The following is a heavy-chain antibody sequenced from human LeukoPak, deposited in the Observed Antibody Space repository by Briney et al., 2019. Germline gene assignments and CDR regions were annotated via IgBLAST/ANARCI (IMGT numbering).Heavy chain of an antibody. J-gene: IGHJ4*02. CDR1: GFTFSSYW. V-gene: IGHV3-74*01. Sequence: PGGSLRLSCAASGFTFSSYWMHWVRQAPGKGLVWVSRINSDGSSTSYADSVKGRFTISRDNAKNTLYLQMNSLRAEDTAVYYCAGEKVGGSYPGHWGQGTLVTVSS. CDR3: AGEKVGGSYPGH. D-gene: IGHD1-26*01. CDR2: INSDGSST.